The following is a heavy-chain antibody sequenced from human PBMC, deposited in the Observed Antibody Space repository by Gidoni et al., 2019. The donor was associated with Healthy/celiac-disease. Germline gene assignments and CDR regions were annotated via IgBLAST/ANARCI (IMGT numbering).Heavy chain of an antibody. Sequence: EVQLWESGGGLVQPGGSLRVSFAASGFTLSGYDMHWVRQATGKVLEWVSAIGTAGATSDPGSVKGRFTIPRENAKNSLYLQMNSLRAGDTAVYYCARGLVYANKRYYYGMDVWGQGPTVTVSS. D-gene: IGHD2-8*01. J-gene: IGHJ6*02. CDR3: ARGLVYANKRYYYGMDV. V-gene: IGHV3-13*01. CDR2: IGTAGAT. CDR1: GFTLSGYD.